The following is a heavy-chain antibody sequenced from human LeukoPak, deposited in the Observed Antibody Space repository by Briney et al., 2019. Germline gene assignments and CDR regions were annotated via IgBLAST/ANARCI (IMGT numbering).Heavy chain of an antibody. CDR2: IYHSGST. D-gene: IGHD3-10*01. CDR1: GGSISSGGYS. CDR3: ARGYYYGSGSYAFDI. J-gene: IGHJ3*02. Sequence: PSQTLSLTCAVSGGSISSGGYSWSWIRQPPGKGLEWIGYIYHSGSTYYNPSLKSRVTISVDRSKNQFSLKLSSVTAADTAVYYCARGYYYGSGSYAFDIWGQGTMVTVSS. V-gene: IGHV4-30-2*01.